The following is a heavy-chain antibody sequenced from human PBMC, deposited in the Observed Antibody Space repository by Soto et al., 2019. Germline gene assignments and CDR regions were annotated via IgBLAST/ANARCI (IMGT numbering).Heavy chain of an antibody. CDR2: VNPNSGDT. Sequence: RASVKVSCKASGYIFTGYYIHWVRQAPGQGLEWLGGVNPNSGDTNYAQKFQGRVTMTRDTSITTAYMELSRLTSDDTAVYYCARDMHAGFTHYFDPWGQGTLVTVSS. V-gene: IGHV1-2*02. CDR1: GYIFTGYY. J-gene: IGHJ5*02. CDR3: ARDMHAGFTHYFDP. D-gene: IGHD1-26*01.